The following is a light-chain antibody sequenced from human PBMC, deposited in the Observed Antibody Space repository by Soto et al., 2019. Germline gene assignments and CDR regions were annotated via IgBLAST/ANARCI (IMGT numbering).Light chain of an antibody. CDR2: GAS. Sequence: ESVLTQSPGTLSLSPGERATLSCRASQSVSNNYLAWYHQKPGQAPRLLIYGASTRATGIPVRFSGSGSGTDFTLTISRLEPEDSAVYYCQQYGSSPTWTFGQGTKVEIK. CDR1: QSVSNNY. J-gene: IGKJ1*01. CDR3: QQYGSSPTWT. V-gene: IGKV3-20*01.